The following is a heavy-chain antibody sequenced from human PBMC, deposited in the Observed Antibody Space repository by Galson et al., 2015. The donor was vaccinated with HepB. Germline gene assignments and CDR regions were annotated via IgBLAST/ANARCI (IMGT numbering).Heavy chain of an antibody. V-gene: IGHV3-48*02. D-gene: IGHD1-1*01. CDR3: AKSTTSDY. CDR1: GFTFNSYS. CDR2: ISGSSSTI. J-gene: IGHJ4*02. Sequence: SLRLSCAGSGFTFNSYSMSWVRQAPGKGLEWVSYISGSSSTIYYADSVKGRFTISRDNAENSLFLQMNSLRDEDTAVYYCAKSTTSDYWGQGTLVTVSS.